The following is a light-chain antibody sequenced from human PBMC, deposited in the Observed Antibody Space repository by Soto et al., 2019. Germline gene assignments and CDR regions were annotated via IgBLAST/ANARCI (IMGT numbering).Light chain of an antibody. CDR1: QGISNW. V-gene: IGKV1-12*01. CDR3: QQANSFPLT. Sequence: DLQMTQSPSSVSASVGDRVSITCRASQGISNWLAWYQQKPGRAPKLLIYTGSSLQSGVPSRFSGTGSGTDFTLTISSPQPEDVATYYCQQANSFPLTFGGGTKVEIK. J-gene: IGKJ4*01. CDR2: TGS.